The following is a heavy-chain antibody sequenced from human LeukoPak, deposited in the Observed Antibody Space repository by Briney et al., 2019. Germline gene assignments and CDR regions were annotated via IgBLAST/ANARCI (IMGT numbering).Heavy chain of an antibody. CDR3: ARETGASYYYYMDV. V-gene: IGHV4-39*07. Sequence: SETLSLTCTVSGGSISSSTYYWGWIRQPPGKGLEWIGSVSYSGSTYYNPSLKSRVTISVDTSKNQFSLKLSSVTAADTAVYYCARETGASYYYYMDVWGKGTTVTVSS. CDR2: VSYSGST. CDR1: GGSISSSTYY. J-gene: IGHJ6*03. D-gene: IGHD1-1*01.